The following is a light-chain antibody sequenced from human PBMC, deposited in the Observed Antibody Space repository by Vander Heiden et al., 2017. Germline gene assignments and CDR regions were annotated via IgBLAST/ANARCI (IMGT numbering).Light chain of an antibody. Sequence: DIQMTQSPSSLSASVGDRVTIPCRASQNIGSYVNWYQQKPGKAPKLLIYSASYLQSGVPSRFSGSGSGTDFTLTISSLRPEDFATYYCQQSNSTPLLTFGGGTKVEIK. V-gene: IGKV1-39*01. CDR2: SAS. J-gene: IGKJ4*01. CDR3: QQSNSTPLLT. CDR1: QNIGSY.